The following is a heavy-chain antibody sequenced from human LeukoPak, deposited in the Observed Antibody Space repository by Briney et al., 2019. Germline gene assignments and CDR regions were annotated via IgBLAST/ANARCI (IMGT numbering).Heavy chain of an antibody. J-gene: IGHJ5*02. V-gene: IGHV4-4*07. CDR3: AQWLVRGWFDP. D-gene: IGHD6-19*01. CDR1: GGSISSDH. Sequence: PSETLSLTCIVSGGSISSDHWSWIRQPAGKGLEWIGHIYNSGSTTYNPSLKSRVTMSVDTSKSQFSLKLSSVTAADTAVYYCAQWLVRGWFDPWGQGTLVTVSS. CDR2: IYNSGST.